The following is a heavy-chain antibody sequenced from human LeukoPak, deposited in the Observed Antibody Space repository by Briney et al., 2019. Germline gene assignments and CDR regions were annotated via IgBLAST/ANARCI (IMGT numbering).Heavy chain of an antibody. CDR1: GDSISSYY. D-gene: IGHD5-18*01. CDR2: IYYSGST. V-gene: IGHV4-59*08. Sequence: SETLSLTCTVSGDSISSYYWSWIRQPPGKGLEWIGYIYYSGSTNYNPSLKSRVTISVDTSKDQFSLKLSSVTAADTAVYYCARLDGYSYIFDYWGQGTLVTVSS. CDR3: ARLDGYSYIFDY. J-gene: IGHJ4*02.